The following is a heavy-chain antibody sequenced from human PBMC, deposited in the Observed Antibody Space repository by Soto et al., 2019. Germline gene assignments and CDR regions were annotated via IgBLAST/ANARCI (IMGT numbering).Heavy chain of an antibody. CDR3: ARGANWNYVGAFDI. D-gene: IGHD1-7*01. CDR2: VSAYTGET. Sequence: QVQLVQSGPEVNKPGASVKLSCKASGYIFTSYPVTWVRQAPGQGLEWMGWVSAYTGETQYAQRFHGTVTMTTNTSTSTAYMEMRSLKSDDTAVYYCARGANWNYVGAFDIWGQGTMVTVSS. V-gene: IGHV1-18*04. CDR1: GYIFTSYP. J-gene: IGHJ3*02.